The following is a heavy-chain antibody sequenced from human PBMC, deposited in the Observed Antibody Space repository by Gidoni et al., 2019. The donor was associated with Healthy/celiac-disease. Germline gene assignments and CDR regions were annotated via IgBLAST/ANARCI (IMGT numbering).Heavy chain of an antibody. V-gene: IGHV4-30-4*01. CDR3: ARAESQYSSSWYYFDY. CDR2: IYYSGST. J-gene: IGHJ4*02. CDR1: GGSISSGAYY. Sequence: QVQLQESGPGLVKPSQTLSLTCTVSGGSISSGAYYWSWIRQPPGKGLEWIGYIYYSGSTYYNPSLKSRVTISVDTSKNQFSLKLSSVTAADTAVYYCARAESQYSSSWYYFDYWGQGTLVTVSS. D-gene: IGHD6-13*01.